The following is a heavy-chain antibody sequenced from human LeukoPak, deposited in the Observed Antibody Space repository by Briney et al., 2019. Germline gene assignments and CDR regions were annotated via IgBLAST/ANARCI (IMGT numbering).Heavy chain of an antibody. V-gene: IGHV4-30-4*01. CDR2: IYYSENT. CDR1: GGSISSGDYY. D-gene: IGHD4-17*01. Sequence: SQTLSLTCTVSGGSISSGDYYWSWIRQPPGKGLEWIGYIYYSENTYYNPSLKSRVTMSVDTSKNQFSLKLSSVTAADTAVYYYARSWGGDYALNSWGQGTLVTVSS. J-gene: IGHJ4*02. CDR3: ARSWGGDYALNS.